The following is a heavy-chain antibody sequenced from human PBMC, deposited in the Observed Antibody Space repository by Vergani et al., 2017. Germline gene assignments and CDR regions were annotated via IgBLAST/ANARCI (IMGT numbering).Heavy chain of an antibody. CDR3: AKWQWLVPYMDV. D-gene: IGHD6-19*01. V-gene: IGHV3-23*04. J-gene: IGHJ6*03. Sequence: EVQLVESGGGLVQPGGSLRLSCAASGFTFSSYAMNWVRQAPGKGLEWVSAISGSDGSTYYADSVKGRFTISRDNSKNTLYLQMNSPRAEDTAVYYCAKWQWLVPYMDVWGKGTPVTVSS. CDR1: GFTFSSYA. CDR2: ISGSDGST.